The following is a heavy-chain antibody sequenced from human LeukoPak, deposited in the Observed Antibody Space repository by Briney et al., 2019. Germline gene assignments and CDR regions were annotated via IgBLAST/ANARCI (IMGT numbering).Heavy chain of an antibody. CDR1: GFTFSIFA. CDR2: ISYDGVNK. Sequence: GGSLRLSCAASGFTFSIFAMHWVGQAPGKGLEWVAVISYDGVNKSYADSVKGRFTISRDNSKNTLYLQMNSLRAEDTAVYYCAKDRYDPSDYGDYGIRDYYYGMDVWGQGTTVTVSS. J-gene: IGHJ6*02. CDR3: AKDRYDPSDYGDYGIRDYYYGMDV. V-gene: IGHV3-30*18. D-gene: IGHD4-17*01.